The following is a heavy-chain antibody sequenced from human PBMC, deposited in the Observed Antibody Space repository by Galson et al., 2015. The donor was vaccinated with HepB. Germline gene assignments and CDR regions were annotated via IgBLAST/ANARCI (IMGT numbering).Heavy chain of an antibody. CDR3: ARVPSRYMVRGVFNWFDA. CDR2: ISAYNGNT. J-gene: IGHJ5*02. V-gene: IGHV1-18*01. Sequence: SVKVSCKASGYTFTSYGLSWVRQAPGQGLEWMAWISAYNGNTNYAQKLQGRVTMTTDTSTSTAYMELRSLRSDDTAVYYCARVPSRYMVRGVFNWFDAWGQGTLVTVSS. CDR1: GYTFTSYG. D-gene: IGHD3-10*01.